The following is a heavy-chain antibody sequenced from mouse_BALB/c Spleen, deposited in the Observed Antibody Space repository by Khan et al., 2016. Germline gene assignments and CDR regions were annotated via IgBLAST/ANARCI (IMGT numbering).Heavy chain of an antibody. CDR1: GFTFSDYY. J-gene: IGHJ4*01. CDR3: ARGDGYGHAMDY. Sequence: EVELVESGGGLVKPGGSLKLSCAASGFTFSDYYMYWVRQTPEKRLEWVATISDGGSYTYYPDSVKGRFTISRDNAKNNLYLQMSRLKSEDTAMYYGARGDGYGHAMDYWGQGTSVTVSS. D-gene: IGHD1-2*01. V-gene: IGHV5-4*02. CDR2: ISDGGSYT.